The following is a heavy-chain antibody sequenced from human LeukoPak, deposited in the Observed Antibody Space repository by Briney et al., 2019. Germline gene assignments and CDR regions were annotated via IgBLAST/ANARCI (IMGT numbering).Heavy chain of an antibody. CDR1: GGSISSSSYY. V-gene: IGHV4-39*07. D-gene: IGHD4-17*01. J-gene: IGHJ4*02. CDR2: IYYSGST. CDR3: ARDGLWSRTTVTFDY. Sequence: SETLSLTCTVSGGSISSSSYYWGWIRQPRGNGLWWIGSIYYSGSTYYNPSLKSRVTISVDTSKNQFSLKLSSVTAADTAVYYCARDGLWSRTTVTFDYWGQGTLVTVSS.